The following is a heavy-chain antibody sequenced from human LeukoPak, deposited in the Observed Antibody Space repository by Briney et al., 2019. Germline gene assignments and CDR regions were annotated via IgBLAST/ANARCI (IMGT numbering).Heavy chain of an antibody. J-gene: IGHJ4*02. V-gene: IGHV4-61*02. Sequence: SQTLSLTCTVSGGAINSGSHYWSWIRQSAGKGLEWIGRIYTSGSTNYNPSLKSRVTISLDTSKNQFSLKLSSVTAADTAVYYCARGGWFGESPFDYWGQGTLVTVSS. D-gene: IGHD3-10*01. CDR2: IYTSGST. CDR3: ARGGWFGESPFDY. CDR1: GGAINSGSHY.